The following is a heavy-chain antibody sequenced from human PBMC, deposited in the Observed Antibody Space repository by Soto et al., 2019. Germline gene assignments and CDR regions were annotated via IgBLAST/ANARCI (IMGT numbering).Heavy chain of an antibody. V-gene: IGHV4-4*02. J-gene: IGHJ4*02. CDR2: MFASGSS. Sequence: QVQLQESGPGLVKPSETLSLTCAVSGDSISSPNWWSWNRQSPGKGLELIGEMFASGSSNYNPSLDGRVTISLDTSKNHFSLKLTSLTAADTAIYYCAREGFDHRPDYWGQGIPVSVSS. CDR3: AREGFDHRPDY. CDR1: GDSISSPNW.